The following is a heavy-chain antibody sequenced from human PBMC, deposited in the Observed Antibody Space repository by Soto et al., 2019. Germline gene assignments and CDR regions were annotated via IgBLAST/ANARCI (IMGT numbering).Heavy chain of an antibody. CDR2: ISSSSSYI. CDR1: GFTFSSYS. Sequence: PGGSLRLSCAAPGFTFSSYSMNWVRQAPGKGLEWVSSISSSSSYIYYADSVKGRFTISRDNAKNSLYLQMNSLRAEDTAVYYCARDSQGFLEGVLDYWGQGTLVTVSS. V-gene: IGHV3-21*01. D-gene: IGHD3-3*01. J-gene: IGHJ4*02. CDR3: ARDSQGFLEGVLDY.